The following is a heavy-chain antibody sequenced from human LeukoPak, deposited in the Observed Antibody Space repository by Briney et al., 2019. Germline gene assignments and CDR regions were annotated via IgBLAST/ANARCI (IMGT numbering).Heavy chain of an antibody. J-gene: IGHJ3*02. V-gene: IGHV4-4*02. Sequence: PSGTLSLTCAVSGGSISSSNWWSWVRQPPGKGLEWIGEIYHSGSTNYNPSLKSRVTISVDKSKNQFSLKLSSVTAADTAVYYCARGRALQSGYGSGSPGLFDIWGQGTMVTVSS. CDR3: ARGRALQSGYGSGSPGLFDI. CDR1: GGSISSSNW. CDR2: IYHSGST. D-gene: IGHD3-10*01.